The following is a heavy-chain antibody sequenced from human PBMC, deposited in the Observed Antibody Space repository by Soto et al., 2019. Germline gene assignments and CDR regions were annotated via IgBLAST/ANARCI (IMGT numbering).Heavy chain of an antibody. Sequence: EVQLLESGGDLVQPGGCLRLSCAASGFTFSSYAMSWVRQAPGKGLEWVSGISGSGGSTYYADSVKGRFTISRDNSKNTLYLQMNSRRAEDTAVYYCAKDDSFGDLLQPTGEFGLWGRGTLVTVSS. J-gene: IGHJ2*01. D-gene: IGHD3-10*01. CDR2: ISGSGGST. V-gene: IGHV3-23*01. CDR1: GFTFSSYA. CDR3: AKDDSFGDLLQPTGEFGL.